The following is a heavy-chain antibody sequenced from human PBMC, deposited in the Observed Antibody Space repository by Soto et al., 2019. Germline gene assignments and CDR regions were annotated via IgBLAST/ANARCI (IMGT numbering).Heavy chain of an antibody. CDR3: AKTPSYYDFWSAPTAYYYYGMDV. J-gene: IGHJ6*02. V-gene: IGHV3-23*01. D-gene: IGHD3-3*01. CDR2: ISGSGGST. Sequence: GSLRLSCAASGFTFSSYAMSWVRQAPGKGLEWVSAISGSGGSTYYADSVKGRFTISRDNSKNTLYLQMNSLRAEDTAVYYCAKTPSYYDFWSAPTAYYYYGMDVWGQGTTVTVSS. CDR1: GFTFSSYA.